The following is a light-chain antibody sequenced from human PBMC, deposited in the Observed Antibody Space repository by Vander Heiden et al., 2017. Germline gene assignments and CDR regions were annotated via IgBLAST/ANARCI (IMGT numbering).Light chain of an antibody. V-gene: IGKV1-39*01. CDR2: AAS. Sequence: DIQMTQSPSSLSASVGDRVTITCRASQSISSYLNWYQQKPGKAPKLLIYAASSLQSGVPSRFSGSGSGTDFTLTISSLKPEDFATYYCQQSYSTPRTFGQGTKVXIK. CDR3: QQSYSTPRT. J-gene: IGKJ1*01. CDR1: QSISSY.